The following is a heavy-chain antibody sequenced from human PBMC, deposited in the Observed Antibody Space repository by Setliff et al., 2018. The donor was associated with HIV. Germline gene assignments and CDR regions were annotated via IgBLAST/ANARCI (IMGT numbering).Heavy chain of an antibody. D-gene: IGHD6-25*01. Sequence: SETLSLTCTVSGGSISSGSYYWSWIRQPAGKGLEWIGRIYTSGSTNYNPSLKSRVTISVDTSKNQFSLKLSSVTAADTAVYYCARLSRIAAVYFHHWGQGTLVTVSS. J-gene: IGHJ1*01. CDR3: ARLSRIAAVYFHH. CDR2: IYTSGST. V-gene: IGHV4-61*02. CDR1: GGSISSGSYY.